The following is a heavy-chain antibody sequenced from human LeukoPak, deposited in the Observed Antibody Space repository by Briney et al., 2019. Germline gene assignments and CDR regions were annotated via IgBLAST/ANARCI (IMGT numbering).Heavy chain of an antibody. CDR2: IPGGSGGST. J-gene: IGHJ6*04. CDR3: AELGITMIGGV. V-gene: IGHV3-23*01. D-gene: IGHD3-10*02. Sequence: GGSLRLSCAASGFTFSTYGMSWVRQGPGKGLEWVSGIPGGSGGSTYYADSVKGRFTISRDNSKNTLFLQMNSLRAEDTAVYYCAELGITMIGGVWGKGTTVTISS. CDR1: GFTFSTYG.